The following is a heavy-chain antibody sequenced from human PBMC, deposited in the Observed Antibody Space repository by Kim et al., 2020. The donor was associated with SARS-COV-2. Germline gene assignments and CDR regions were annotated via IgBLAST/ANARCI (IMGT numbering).Heavy chain of an antibody. CDR1: GGSIRSSTHY. J-gene: IGHJ6*01. Sequence: SETLSLTCTVSGGSIRSSTHYWGWIRQPPGKGLEWIGSINYGGTTYYNPSLKSRVSISVDTSKNQFSLKVSSVTAADAAIYYCARHEDLDYYGLDVWGQGTAVTVPS. V-gene: IGHV4-39*01. CDR2: INYGGTT. D-gene: IGHD2-15*01. CDR3: ARHEDLDYYGLDV.